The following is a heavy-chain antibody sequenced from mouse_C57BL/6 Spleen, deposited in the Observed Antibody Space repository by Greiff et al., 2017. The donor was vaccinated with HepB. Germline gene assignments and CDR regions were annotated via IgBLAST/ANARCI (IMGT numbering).Heavy chain of an antibody. CDR2: IDPSDSYT. D-gene: IGHD4-1*01. CDR3: ARELDGVDY. J-gene: IGHJ2*01. Sequence: VQLQQPGAELVMPGASVKLSCKASGYTFTSYWMHWVKQRPGQGLEWIGEIDPSDSYTNYNQKFKGKSTLTVDKSSSTAYMQLSSLTSEDAAVYYWARELDGVDYWGQGTTLTVSS. V-gene: IGHV1-69*01. CDR1: GYTFTSYW.